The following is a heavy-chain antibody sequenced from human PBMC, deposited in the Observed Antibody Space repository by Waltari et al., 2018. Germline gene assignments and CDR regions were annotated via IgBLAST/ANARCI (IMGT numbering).Heavy chain of an antibody. D-gene: IGHD6-13*01. CDR3: ARGIAAAGTIDY. CDR1: GFTFSSYS. V-gene: IGHV3-21*01. CDR2: ISSSSSYI. J-gene: IGHJ4*02. Sequence: EVQLVESGGGLVKPGGSLRLSCAASGFTFSSYSMNWVRQAPGKGLEWVSSISSSSSYIYYADSVKCRFTISRDNAKNSLYLQMNSLRAEDTAVYYCARGIAAAGTIDYWGQGTLVTVSS.